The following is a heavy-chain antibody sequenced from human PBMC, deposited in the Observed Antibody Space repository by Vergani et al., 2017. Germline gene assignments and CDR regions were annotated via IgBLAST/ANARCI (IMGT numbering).Heavy chain of an antibody. V-gene: IGHV3-30*18. CDR3: AKLPPPPGAARPKEGNYYYYMDV. CDR2: ISYDGSNK. D-gene: IGHD6-6*01. CDR1: GFTFSSYG. J-gene: IGHJ6*03. Sequence: QVQLVESGGGVVQPGRSLRLSCAASGFTFSSYGMHWVRQAPGKGLEWVAVISYDGSNKYYSDSVKGRFTISRDNSKNTLYLQLNSLRAEDTAVYYCAKLPPPPGAARPKEGNYYYYMDVWGKGTTVTVSS.